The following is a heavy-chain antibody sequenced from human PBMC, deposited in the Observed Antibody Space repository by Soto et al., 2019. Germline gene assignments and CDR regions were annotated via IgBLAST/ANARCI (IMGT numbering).Heavy chain of an antibody. CDR1: GYTFTGYY. D-gene: IGHD6-19*01. Sequence: ASVKVSCKASGYTFTGYYMHWVRQAPGQGLEWMGWINPNSGGTNYAQKFQGRVTMTRDTSISTAYMELSRLRSDDTAVDYCAREYYSQRSIAVADIYYYYGMDVWGQGTTVTVSS. V-gene: IGHV1-2*02. J-gene: IGHJ6*02. CDR2: INPNSGGT. CDR3: AREYYSQRSIAVADIYYYYGMDV.